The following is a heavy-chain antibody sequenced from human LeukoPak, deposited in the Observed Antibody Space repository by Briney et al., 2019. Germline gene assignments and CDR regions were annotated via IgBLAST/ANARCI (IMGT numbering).Heavy chain of an antibody. CDR1: GGSISSFY. CDR2: IYYTGST. V-gene: IGHV4-59*01. CDR3: ARDRVGSYPDY. J-gene: IGHJ4*02. D-gene: IGHD1-26*01. Sequence: SETLSLTCTVSGGSISSFYWSWIRQPPGKGLEWIGYIYYTGSTNYNPSLKSRVTISVDTSKNQFSLKLSSATAADTAVYYCARDRVGSYPDYWGQGTLVTVSS.